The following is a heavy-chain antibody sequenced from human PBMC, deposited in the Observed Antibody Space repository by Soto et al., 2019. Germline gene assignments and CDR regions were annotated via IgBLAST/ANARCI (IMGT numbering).Heavy chain of an antibody. CDR2: ISYDGSNK. V-gene: IGHV3-30*18. D-gene: IGHD3-22*01. J-gene: IGHJ2*01. CDR1: GFTFSSYG. Sequence: LRLSCAASGFTFSSYGMHWVRQAPGKGLEWVAVISYDGSNKYYADSVKGRFTISRDNSKNTLYLQMNSLRAEDTAVYYCAKGSDSSGYWYFDLWGRGTLVT. CDR3: AKGSDSSGYWYFDL.